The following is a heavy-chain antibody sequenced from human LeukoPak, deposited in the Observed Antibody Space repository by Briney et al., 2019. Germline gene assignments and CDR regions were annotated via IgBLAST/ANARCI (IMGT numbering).Heavy chain of an antibody. Sequence: GGSLRLSCAASGFTYSRYAMRWVRQAPGKAREWVSAISGSGGSTYYADSVKRRFTISRDDSKNTLYLQMNSLRAEDTAVDYCAKDQLRYFDWFPSLDYWGQGTLVTVSS. J-gene: IGHJ4*02. V-gene: IGHV3-23*01. CDR3: AKDQLRYFDWFPSLDY. D-gene: IGHD3-9*01. CDR2: ISGSGGST. CDR1: GFTYSRYA.